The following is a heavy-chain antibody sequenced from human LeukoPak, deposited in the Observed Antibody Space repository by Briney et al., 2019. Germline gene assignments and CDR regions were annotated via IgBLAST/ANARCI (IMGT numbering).Heavy chain of an antibody. CDR2: IYSGGST. J-gene: IGHJ3*02. Sequence: PGGSLRLSCAASGFTFSCYAMSWVRQAPGKGLEWVSIIYSGGSTFYADSVKGRFTISRDNSKNTLYLQMNSLRAEDTAVYYCARGGSYLSAFDIWGQGTMVTVSS. D-gene: IGHD1-26*01. CDR3: ARGGSYLSAFDI. CDR1: GFTFSCYA. V-gene: IGHV3-53*01.